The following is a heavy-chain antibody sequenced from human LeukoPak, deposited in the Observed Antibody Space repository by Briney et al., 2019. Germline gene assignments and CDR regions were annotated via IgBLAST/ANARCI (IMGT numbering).Heavy chain of an antibody. D-gene: IGHD3-10*01. CDR2: IYHSGST. CDR3: ARDRPPNLLLWFGESSNWFDP. V-gene: IGHV4-38-2*02. J-gene: IGHJ5*02. CDR1: GYSISSGYY. Sequence: SETLSLTCAVSGYSISSGYYWGWIRPPPGKGLEWIGSIYHSGSTYYNPSLKSRVTISVDTSKNQFSLKLSSVTAADTAVYYCARDRPPNLLLWFGESSNWFDPWGQGALVTVSS.